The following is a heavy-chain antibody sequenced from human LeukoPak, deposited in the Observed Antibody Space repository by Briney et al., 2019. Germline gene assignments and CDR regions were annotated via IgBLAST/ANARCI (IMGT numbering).Heavy chain of an antibody. CDR1: GYTFTGYY. V-gene: IGHV1-2*02. D-gene: IGHD3-10*01. Sequence: ASVKVSCKASGYTFTGYYMHWVRQAPGQGLEWMGWNNPNSGGTNYAQKFQGRVTMTRDTSISTAYMELSRLRSDDTAVYYCARDGRELLWFGEASYYFDYWGQGTLVTVSS. CDR2: NNPNSGGT. CDR3: ARDGRELLWFGEASYYFDY. J-gene: IGHJ4*02.